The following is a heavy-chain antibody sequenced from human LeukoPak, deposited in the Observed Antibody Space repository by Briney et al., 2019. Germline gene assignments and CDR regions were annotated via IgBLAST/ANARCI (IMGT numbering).Heavy chain of an antibody. CDR3: AKNPYEYYFDY. V-gene: IGHV1-2*02. D-gene: IGHD5-12*01. Sequence: GASVKVSCKASGYTFTGYYMHWVRQAPGQGLEWMGWINPNSGGTNYAQKFQGRVTMTRDTSIRTAYLELSGLRSDDTAVSYCAKNPYEYYFDYWGQGTLVTVSS. J-gene: IGHJ4*02. CDR1: GYTFTGYY. CDR2: INPNSGGT.